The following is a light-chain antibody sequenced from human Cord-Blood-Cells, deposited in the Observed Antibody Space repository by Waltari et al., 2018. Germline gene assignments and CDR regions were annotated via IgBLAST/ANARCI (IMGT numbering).Light chain of an antibody. CDR3: AAWDDSLNGPV. Sequence: QSVLTQPPSASGTPGQRVTISCSGTSPNIGSNPLTWYQQLPGTAPKLLIYSNNQRPSGVPDRFSGSKSGTSASLAISGLQSEDEADYYCAAWDDSLNGPVFGGGTKLTVL. V-gene: IGLV1-44*01. J-gene: IGLJ3*02. CDR1: SPNIGSNP. CDR2: SNN.